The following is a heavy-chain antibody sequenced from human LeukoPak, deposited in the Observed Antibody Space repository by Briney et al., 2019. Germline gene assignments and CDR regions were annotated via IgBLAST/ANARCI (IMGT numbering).Heavy chain of an antibody. D-gene: IGHD5-18*01. J-gene: IGHJ4*02. CDR3: TRTWIQLWSMFDY. CDR2: IRSKAYGGTT. V-gene: IGHV3-49*04. CDR1: GFTFGDYA. Sequence: GGSLRLSCTASGFTFGDYAMSWVRQAPGKGLEWVGFIRSKAYGGTTEYAASVKGRFTISRDDFKSIAYLQMNSLKTEDTAVYYCTRTWIQLWSMFDYWGQGTLVTVSS.